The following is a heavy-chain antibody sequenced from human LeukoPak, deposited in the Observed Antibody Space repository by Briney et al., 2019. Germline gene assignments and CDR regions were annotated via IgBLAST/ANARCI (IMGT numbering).Heavy chain of an antibody. CDR1: GFTFSDYY. CDR2: ISSSGSTI. J-gene: IGHJ6*02. D-gene: IGHD6-19*01. CDR3: ARCKGGWSDHFYGMDV. V-gene: IGHV3-11*01. Sequence: PGGSLRLSCAASGFTFSDYYMSWIRQAPGKGLEWVSYISSSGSTIYYADSVKGRFTISRDNSKSMVYLQMDRLRAEDTAVYYCARCKGGWSDHFYGMDVWGQGTTVTVSS.